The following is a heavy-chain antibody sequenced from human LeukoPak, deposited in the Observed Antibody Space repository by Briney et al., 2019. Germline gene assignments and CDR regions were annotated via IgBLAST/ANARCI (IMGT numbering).Heavy chain of an antibody. D-gene: IGHD1-26*01. CDR1: GYTFTSYA. J-gene: IGHJ4*02. V-gene: IGHV1-18*01. CDR2: ISPYNGNT. Sequence: ASVKVSCKASGYTFTSYAMSWVRQAPGQGLEWMGWISPYNGNTNYAQKLQGRVTMTRDTSTSTVYMELSSLRSEDTAVYYCARVPLVGATDYFDYWGQGTLVTVSS. CDR3: ARVPLVGATDYFDY.